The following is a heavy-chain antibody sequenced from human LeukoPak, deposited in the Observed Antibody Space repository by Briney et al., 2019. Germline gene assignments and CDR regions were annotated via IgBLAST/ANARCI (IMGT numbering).Heavy chain of an antibody. V-gene: IGHV3-30*04. Sequence: PGRSLRLSCAVSGFTFNSYSMHWVRQAPGKGLEWVAVISSDASITYYADSVKGRFTVSRDNSKDTLYLQMNSLRGEDTAVYYCAKERQEGATPFDYWGQGSLVTVSS. J-gene: IGHJ4*02. CDR2: ISSDASIT. CDR1: GFTFNSYS. CDR3: AKERQEGATPFDY. D-gene: IGHD1-26*01.